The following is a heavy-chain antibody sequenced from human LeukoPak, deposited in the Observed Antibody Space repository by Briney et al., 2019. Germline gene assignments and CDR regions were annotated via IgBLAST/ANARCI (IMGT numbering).Heavy chain of an antibody. D-gene: IGHD3-3*01. J-gene: IGHJ5*02. V-gene: IGHV3-30-3*01. CDR3: ARGGQGYDLYCFHP. Sequence: GRSLRLLCAASGFTLSSYTIHWVRQAPGKGLEWVTIISYDGSNKYYADSVKGRFTISRDNSKNTLYLQMNSLRAEDTAVYYCARGGQGYDLYCFHPWGQGTLVTVSS. CDR2: ISYDGSNK. CDR1: GFTLSSYT.